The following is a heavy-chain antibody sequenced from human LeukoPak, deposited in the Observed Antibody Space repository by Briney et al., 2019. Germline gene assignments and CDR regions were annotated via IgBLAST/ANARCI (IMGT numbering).Heavy chain of an antibody. D-gene: IGHD6-13*01. Sequence: SETLSLTCTVSGGSISSSSYYWGWIRQPPGKGLEWIGEINHSGSTNYNPSLKSRVTISVDTSKNQFSLKLSSVTAADTAVYYCASGYFGYWGQGTLVTVSS. J-gene: IGHJ4*02. CDR3: ASGYFGY. CDR2: INHSGST. V-gene: IGHV4-39*07. CDR1: GGSISSSSYY.